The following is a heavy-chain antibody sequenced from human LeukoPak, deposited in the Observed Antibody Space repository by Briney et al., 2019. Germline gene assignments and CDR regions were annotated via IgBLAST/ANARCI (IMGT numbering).Heavy chain of an antibody. CDR3: AKGGKWDVTPFDY. Sequence: GGSLRLSCAASGFTFTSYSMNWVRQAPGKGPEWVSTISGGGGSTYYAGSVKGRFTISRDNSKNTLYLQVNSLRAEDTAVYYCAKGGKWDVTPFDYWGQGTLVTVSS. J-gene: IGHJ4*02. CDR2: ISGGGGST. D-gene: IGHD1-26*01. CDR1: GFTFTSYS. V-gene: IGHV3-23*01.